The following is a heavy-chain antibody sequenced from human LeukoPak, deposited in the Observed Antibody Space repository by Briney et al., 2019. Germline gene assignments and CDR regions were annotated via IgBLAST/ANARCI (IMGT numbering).Heavy chain of an antibody. CDR2: INPSGGST. CDR1: GYTFTSYY. J-gene: IGHJ4*02. V-gene: IGHV1-46*01. Sequence: ASVKVSCKASGYTFTSYYMHWVRRAPGQGLEWMGIINPSGGSTSYAQKFQGRVTMTRDTSTSTVYMELSSLRSEDTAVYYCARDRRNWNDLGYFDYWGQGTLVTVSS. CDR3: ARDRRNWNDLGYFDY. D-gene: IGHD1-1*01.